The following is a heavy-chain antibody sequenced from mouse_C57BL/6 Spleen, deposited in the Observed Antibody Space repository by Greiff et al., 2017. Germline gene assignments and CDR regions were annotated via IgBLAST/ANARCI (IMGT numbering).Heavy chain of an antibody. Sequence: QVQLQQPGAELVRPGSSVKLSCKASGYTFTSYWMDWVKQRPGQGLEWIGNIYPSDSETHYNQKFKDKATLTVDKSSSTAYMQLSSLTSEDSAVYYCARTLYYGSSPFDYWGQGTLVTVSA. D-gene: IGHD1-1*01. CDR3: ARTLYYGSSPFDY. CDR1: GYTFTSYW. V-gene: IGHV1-61*01. J-gene: IGHJ3*01. CDR2: IYPSDSET.